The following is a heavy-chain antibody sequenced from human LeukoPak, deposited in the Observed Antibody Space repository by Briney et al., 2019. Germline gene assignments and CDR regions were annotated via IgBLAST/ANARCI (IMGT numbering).Heavy chain of an antibody. CDR3: AKRGYSGYDSDNWFDP. V-gene: IGHV3-30*02. Sequence: GGSLRLSCAASGFTFSSYGMHWVRHAPGKGLEWVAFIRYDGSNKYYADSVKGRFTISRDNSKNTLYLQMNSLRAEDTAVYYCAKRGYSGYDSDNWFDPWGQGTLVTVSS. D-gene: IGHD5-12*01. CDR1: GFTFSSYG. CDR2: IRYDGSNK. J-gene: IGHJ5*02.